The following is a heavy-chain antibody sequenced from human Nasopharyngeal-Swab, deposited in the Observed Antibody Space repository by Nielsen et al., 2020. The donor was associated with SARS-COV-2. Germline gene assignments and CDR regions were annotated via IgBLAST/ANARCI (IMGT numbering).Heavy chain of an antibody. CDR3: AKDRDSGDDSDDYYRYYGMDV. CDR1: GFTFSTYA. CDR2: ISGSDYST. D-gene: IGHD5-12*01. J-gene: IGHJ6*02. V-gene: IGHV3-23*01. Sequence: GESLKISCAASGFTFSTYAISWVRQAPGKGLEWVSVISGSDYSTHYADSVKGRFTISRDNSKNTVSLQMNSLRVEDTAIYYCAKDRDSGDDSDDYYRYYGMDVWGQGTTVTVFS.